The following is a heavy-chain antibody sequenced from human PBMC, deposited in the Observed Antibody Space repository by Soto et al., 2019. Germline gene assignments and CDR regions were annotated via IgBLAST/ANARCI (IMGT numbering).Heavy chain of an antibody. Sequence: EVQLLESGGDLVQPGGSLRLSCAASGFTFSSYAMSWVRQAPGKGLEWVSVTSGSGSNTYYADSVKGRFTISRDNSKNTLYLQMNSLRAEATAVYYCAARRYCSGGSCYCPDYWGQGTLVTVSS. D-gene: IGHD2-15*01. V-gene: IGHV3-23*01. CDR3: AARRYCSGGSCYCPDY. CDR1: GFTFSSYA. CDR2: TSGSGSNT. J-gene: IGHJ4*02.